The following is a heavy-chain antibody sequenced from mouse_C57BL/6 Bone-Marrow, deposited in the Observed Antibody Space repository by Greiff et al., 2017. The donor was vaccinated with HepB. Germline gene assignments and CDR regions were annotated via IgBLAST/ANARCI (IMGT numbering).Heavy chain of an antibody. CDR1: GFSLSTFGMG. Sequence: QVTLKESGPGILQPSQTLSLTCSFSGFSLSTFGMGVGWIRQPSGKGLEWLAHIWWDDDKYYNPALKSRLTISKDTSKNQVFLKIANVDTADTATYYCARTQDIYYGSLYWYFDVWGTGTTVTVSS. D-gene: IGHD1-1*01. V-gene: IGHV8-8*01. J-gene: IGHJ1*03. CDR3: ARTQDIYYGSLYWYFDV. CDR2: IWWDDDK.